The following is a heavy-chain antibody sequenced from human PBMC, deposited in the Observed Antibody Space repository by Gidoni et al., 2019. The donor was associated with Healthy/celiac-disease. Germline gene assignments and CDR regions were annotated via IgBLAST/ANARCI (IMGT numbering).Heavy chain of an antibody. CDR1: GGSISSYY. Sequence: QVQLQESGPGLVKPSETLSLTCTVSGGSISSYYWSWIRQPPGKGLEWIGYIYYSGSTNYNPSLKSRVTISVDTSKNQFSLKLSSVTAADTAVYYCARRLYSSSYYYYYGMDVWGQGTTVTVSS. CDR3: ARRLYSSSYYYYYGMDV. CDR2: IYYSGST. V-gene: IGHV4-59*08. D-gene: IGHD6-6*01. J-gene: IGHJ6*02.